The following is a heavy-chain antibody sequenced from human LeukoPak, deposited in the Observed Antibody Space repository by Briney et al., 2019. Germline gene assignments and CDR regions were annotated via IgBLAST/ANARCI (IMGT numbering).Heavy chain of an antibody. J-gene: IGHJ4*02. D-gene: IGHD3-10*01. Sequence: PGGSLRLSCAASGFTFSSYAMSWVRQAPGKGLEWVSYISSSGSTIYYADSVKGRFTISRDNAKNSLYLQMNSLRAEDTAVYYCARDFQPYYYGSGRRFDYWGQGTLVTVSS. CDR1: GFTFSSYA. CDR3: ARDFQPYYYGSGRRFDY. V-gene: IGHV3-48*03. CDR2: ISSSGSTI.